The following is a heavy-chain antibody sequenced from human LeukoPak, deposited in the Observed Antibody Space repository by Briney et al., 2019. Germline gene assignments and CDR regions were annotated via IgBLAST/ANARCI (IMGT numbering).Heavy chain of an antibody. Sequence: GGSLRLSCAASGFTVSSNYMSWVRQAPGKGLEWVSLIYSGGSTYYADCVKGRFTISRDNSKNTLYRQMNSLRAEDTAVYYCARDQGYYVSGSYVYNYYYYMDVWGKGATVTVSS. CDR1: GFTVSSNY. J-gene: IGHJ6*03. D-gene: IGHD3-10*01. CDR2: IYSGGST. CDR3: ARDQGYYVSGSYVYNYYYYMDV. V-gene: IGHV3-53*01.